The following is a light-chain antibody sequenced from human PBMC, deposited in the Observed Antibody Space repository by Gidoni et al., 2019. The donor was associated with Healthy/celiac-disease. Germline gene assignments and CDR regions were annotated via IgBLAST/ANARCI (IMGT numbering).Light chain of an antibody. Sequence: DIQLTQSPSFLSASVGDRVTITCRASQGISSYLAWYQQKPGKAPKLLIYAASTLQSGVPSRFSGSGSGTEFTLTISSLQPEDFATYYFQQLNSYLRTFGGGTKVESK. CDR3: QQLNSYLRT. V-gene: IGKV1-9*01. J-gene: IGKJ4*01. CDR1: QGISSY. CDR2: AAS.